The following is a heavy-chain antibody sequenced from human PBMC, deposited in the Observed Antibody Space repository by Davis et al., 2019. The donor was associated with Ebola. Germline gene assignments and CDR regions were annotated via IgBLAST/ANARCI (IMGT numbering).Heavy chain of an antibody. J-gene: IGHJ4*02. CDR3: ARDGTGWYPGDY. V-gene: IGHV3-30-3*01. CDR2: ISPDGSNR. D-gene: IGHD6-19*01. CDR1: GFIFSNYW. Sequence: GGSLRLSCAASGFIFSNYWMSWVRQAPGKGLQWVALISPDGSNRWYADSVRGRLTTSRDNSKNTLYLQVNSLRPDDTAVYYCARDGTGWYPGDYWGQGTLVTVSS.